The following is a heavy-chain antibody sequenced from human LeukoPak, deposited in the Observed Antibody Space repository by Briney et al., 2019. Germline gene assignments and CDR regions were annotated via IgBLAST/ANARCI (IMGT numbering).Heavy chain of an antibody. Sequence: GGSLRLSCAASGFTFSSYAMSWVRQAPGKGLEWVSAISGSGGATYYAASVKGRFTISRDNSENTLYLQMNSLRAEDTAVYYCAKDTTYYYDSSGFNWGQGTLVTVSS. V-gene: IGHV3-23*01. CDR3: AKDTTYYYDSSGFN. CDR1: GFTFSSYA. J-gene: IGHJ4*02. CDR2: ISGSGGAT. D-gene: IGHD3-22*01.